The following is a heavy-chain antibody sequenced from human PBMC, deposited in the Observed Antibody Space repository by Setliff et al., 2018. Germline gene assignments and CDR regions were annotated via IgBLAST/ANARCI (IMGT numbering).Heavy chain of an antibody. Sequence: SETLSLTCTVYGVSFSDYYWGWVRQSPGKGLDWIGEINHSGTTNYDPSLEGRISISVDTAKRQFSLKLSSVTAADMAVYYCARDRDFWSGSNHYYYYYMDVWGKGTTVTVS. CDR2: INHSGTT. CDR1: GVSFSDYY. J-gene: IGHJ6*03. CDR3: ARDRDFWSGSNHYYYYYMDV. V-gene: IGHV4-34*01. D-gene: IGHD3-3*01.